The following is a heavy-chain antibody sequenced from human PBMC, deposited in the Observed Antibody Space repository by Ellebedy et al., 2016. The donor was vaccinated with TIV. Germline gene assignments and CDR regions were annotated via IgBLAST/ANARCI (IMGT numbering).Heavy chain of an antibody. CDR2: ISFDGTIT. V-gene: IGHV3-30*18. CDR1: GFTFGSFG. J-gene: IGHJ4*02. Sequence: GESLKISCAASGFTFGSFGMHWVRQAPGKGLEWVAVISFDGTITYYIDSVKGRFTISRDNSKNTLYVQMNSLRVEDTGIYYCAKDIVTGQGYDSWGQGTRVTVSS. CDR3: AKDIVTGQGYDS. D-gene: IGHD3-9*01.